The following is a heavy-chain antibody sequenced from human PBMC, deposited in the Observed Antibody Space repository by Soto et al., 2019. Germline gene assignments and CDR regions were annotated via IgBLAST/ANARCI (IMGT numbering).Heavy chain of an antibody. CDR2: IIPIFGTA. CDR3: ARGRHDSSGYSCWYFDL. V-gene: IGHV1-69*12. J-gene: IGHJ2*01. Sequence: QVQLVQSGAEVKKPGSSVKVSCKASGGTFSSYAISWVRQAPGQGLEWMGGIIPIFGTANYAQKFQGRVTITADESTSTAYMERSSLRSEDTAVYYCARGRHDSSGYSCWYFDLWGRGPLVTVSS. D-gene: IGHD3-22*01. CDR1: GGTFSSYA.